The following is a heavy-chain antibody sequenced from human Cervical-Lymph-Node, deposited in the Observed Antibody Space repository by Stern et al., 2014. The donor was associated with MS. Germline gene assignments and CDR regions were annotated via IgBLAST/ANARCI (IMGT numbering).Heavy chain of an antibody. CDR3: ARDRNGMDV. Sequence: VQLVQSGGGLVQPGGSLRLSCAASGFTFSSYDMHWVRQATGKGLEWVSATGIAGDTHYPGSVTGRFTISRENAKNSLYLQMNRLRVGDTAVYYCARDRNGMDVWGQGTTVPVSS. V-gene: IGHV3-13*01. J-gene: IGHJ6*02. CDR1: GFTFSSYD. CDR2: TGIAGDT.